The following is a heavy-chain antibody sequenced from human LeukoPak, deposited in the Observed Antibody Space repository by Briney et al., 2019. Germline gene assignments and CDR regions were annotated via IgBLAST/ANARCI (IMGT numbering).Heavy chain of an antibody. J-gene: IGHJ5*02. V-gene: IGHV3-23*01. Sequence: GGSLRLSCAASGFTFSSYAMSWVRQAPGKGLEWVSAISGSGGSTYYADSVKGRFTISRDNSKNTLYLQMNSLRAEDTAVYYCAKDSRARISFGGVFDAWGQGTLVTVSS. CDR2: ISGSGGST. CDR1: GFTFSSYA. D-gene: IGHD3-16*01. CDR3: AKDSRARISFGGVFDA.